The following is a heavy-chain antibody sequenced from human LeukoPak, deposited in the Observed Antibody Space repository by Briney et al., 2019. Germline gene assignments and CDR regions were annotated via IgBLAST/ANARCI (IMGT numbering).Heavy chain of an antibody. CDR3: ARDTPYYYDSSGYRSRFDY. V-gene: IGHV1-8*01. D-gene: IGHD3-22*01. Sequence: ASVKVSCKASGYTFTTYDITWVRQATGQGLEWMGWMNPNSGDTAYAQKFQGRVAMTRDTSISTAYMELSSLRSDDTAVYYCARDTPYYYDSSGYRSRFDYWGQGALVTVSS. CDR1: GYTFTTYD. CDR2: MNPNSGDT. J-gene: IGHJ4*02.